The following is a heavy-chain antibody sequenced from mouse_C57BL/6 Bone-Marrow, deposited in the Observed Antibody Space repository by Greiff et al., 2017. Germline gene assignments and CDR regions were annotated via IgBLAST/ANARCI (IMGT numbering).Heavy chain of an antibody. CDR1: GYTFTDYE. V-gene: IGHV1-15*01. J-gene: IGHJ3*01. Sequence: VQLQQSGAELVRPGASVTLSCKASGYTFTDYEMHWVKQTPVPGLEWIGAIDPATGGPAYNQPLKGKAILTADKSSSTASMARRSLTSEDSAVYYCTGWTFYYGKGAWFAYWGQGTLVTVAA. CDR3: TGWTFYYGKGAWFAY. D-gene: IGHD2-1*01. CDR2: IDPATGGP.